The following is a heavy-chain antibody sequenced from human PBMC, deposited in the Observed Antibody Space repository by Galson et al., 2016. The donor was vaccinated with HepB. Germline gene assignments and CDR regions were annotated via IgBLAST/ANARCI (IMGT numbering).Heavy chain of an antibody. D-gene: IGHD3-10*01. J-gene: IGHJ4*02. CDR1: GGSVSSGGYF. V-gene: IGHV4-61*08. CDR3: ARDQHGSFFAY. Sequence: TCTVSGGSVSSGGYFWSWIRQPPGKGLEWIGYFYSSENTNYNPSLRSRVTISGDTSRNQFSLKLTSVTAADTAVYYCARDQHGSFFAYWGQGTLVTVSS. CDR2: FYSSENT.